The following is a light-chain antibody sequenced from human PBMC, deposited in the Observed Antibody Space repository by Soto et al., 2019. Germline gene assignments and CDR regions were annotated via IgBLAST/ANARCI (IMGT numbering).Light chain of an antibody. CDR1: QSVLYISNNKNY. CDR2: WAS. CDR3: QQYYSSIT. Sequence: DIEMTQSPDSLAVSLGERATINCKSSQSVLYISNNKNYLAWYQQKPGQPPRLLIYWASTRESGVPDRFSGSGSGTDFTLTISSLQAEDVAVYYCQQYYSSITFGQGTRLEIK. V-gene: IGKV4-1*01. J-gene: IGKJ5*01.